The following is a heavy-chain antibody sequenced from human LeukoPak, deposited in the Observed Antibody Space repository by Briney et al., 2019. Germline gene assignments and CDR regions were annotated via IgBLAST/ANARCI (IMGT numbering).Heavy chain of an antibody. V-gene: IGHV4-59*08. Sequence: SETLSLTCTVSGGSISSYYWSWIRQPPGKGLEWIGYIYYSGGTNYNPSLKSRVTISVDTSKNQFSLKLSSVTAADTAVYYCARHGHYYDSSGYYRIFDYWGQGTLVTVSS. CDR2: IYYSGGT. CDR1: GGSISSYY. D-gene: IGHD3-22*01. J-gene: IGHJ4*02. CDR3: ARHGHYYDSSGYYRIFDY.